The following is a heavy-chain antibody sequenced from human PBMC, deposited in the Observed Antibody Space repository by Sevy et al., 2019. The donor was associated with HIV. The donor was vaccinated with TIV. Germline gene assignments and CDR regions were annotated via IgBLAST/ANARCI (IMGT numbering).Heavy chain of an antibody. Sequence: GGSLRLPCAASGFSVSNSYMSWVRQAPGKGLQWVSVIYSGDSTYYTDSVKGRFTISRDNSKNTLYLQMNSLRAEDTAVYYCARLSVYYYDSSGYYTTGQAFDIWGQGTMVTVS. CDR3: ARLSVYYYDSSGYYTTGQAFDI. CDR1: GFSVSNSY. V-gene: IGHV3-53*01. D-gene: IGHD3-22*01. CDR2: IYSGDST. J-gene: IGHJ3*02.